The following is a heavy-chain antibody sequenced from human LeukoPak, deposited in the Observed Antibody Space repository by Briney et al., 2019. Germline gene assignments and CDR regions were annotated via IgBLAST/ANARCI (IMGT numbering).Heavy chain of an antibody. CDR1: GFTFSTYG. V-gene: IGHV3-33*01. Sequence: PGGSLRLSCAASGFTFSTYGMHWVRQAPGKGLEWVAVIWYDGSIKYYGDSVKGRFTISRDNSKNTLYLQMNSLRAEDTAMYYCARGGQQLPNWFDPWGQGTLVTVSS. D-gene: IGHD6-13*01. CDR2: IWYDGSIK. J-gene: IGHJ5*02. CDR3: ARGGQQLPNWFDP.